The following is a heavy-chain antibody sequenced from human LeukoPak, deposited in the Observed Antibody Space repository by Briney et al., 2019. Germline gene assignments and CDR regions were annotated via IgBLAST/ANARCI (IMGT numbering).Heavy chain of an antibody. CDR2: IKQDGSEK. Sequence: RGSLRMSCAACGFNFSTYWMSGVGQGPGKGLYWVANIKQDGSEKYYVDSVKGRFTISRDNAKNSLYLQMNSLRAEDTAVYYCARSRTGLVPIDYWGQGTLVTVSS. CDR3: ARSRTGLVPIDY. J-gene: IGHJ4*02. D-gene: IGHD1-26*01. V-gene: IGHV3-7*01. CDR1: GFNFSTYW.